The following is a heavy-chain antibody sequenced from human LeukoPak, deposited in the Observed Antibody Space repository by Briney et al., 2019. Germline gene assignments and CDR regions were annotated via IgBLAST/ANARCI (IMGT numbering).Heavy chain of an antibody. CDR3: TKSIVVVPAVPGY. Sequence: GGSLRLSCTASGFTFGDYAMSWFRQAPGKGLEWVGFIRSKAYGGTTEYAASVKGRFTISRDDSKSIAYLQMNSLKTEDTAVYYCTKSIVVVPAVPGYWGQGTLVTVSS. J-gene: IGHJ4*02. CDR1: GFTFGDYA. D-gene: IGHD2-2*01. V-gene: IGHV3-49*03. CDR2: IRSKAYGGTT.